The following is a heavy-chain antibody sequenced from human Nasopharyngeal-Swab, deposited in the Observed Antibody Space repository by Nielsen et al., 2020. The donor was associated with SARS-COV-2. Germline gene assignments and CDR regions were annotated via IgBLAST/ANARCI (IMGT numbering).Heavy chain of an antibody. J-gene: IGHJ6*03. D-gene: IGHD3-3*01. V-gene: IGHV4-34*01. CDR2: INHSGST. CDR3: ARGIGTRLRFHRYYMDV. CDR1: GGSFSGYY. Sequence: SETLSLTCAVYGGSFSGYYWSWIRQPPGKGLEWIGEINHSGSTNYNPSLKSRVTISVDTSKNQFSLKLCSVTAADTAVYYCARGIGTRLRFHRYYMDVWGKGTTVTVSS.